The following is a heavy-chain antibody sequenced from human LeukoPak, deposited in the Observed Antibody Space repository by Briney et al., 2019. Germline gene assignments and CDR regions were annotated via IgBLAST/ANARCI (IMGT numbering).Heavy chain of an antibody. CDR1: GASISGWY. Sequence: PSETLSLTCTVSGASISGWYWSWIRQPPGKGLEWIGHFYDGGSTNYNPSLKSRVIISVDTSKSQFSLKLSSVTAADTAVYYCARETSLVGYSGGLGSNYWGQGTLVTVSS. CDR2: FYDGGST. V-gene: IGHV4-59*01. CDR3: ARETSLVGYSGGLGSNY. J-gene: IGHJ4*02. D-gene: IGHD6-19*01.